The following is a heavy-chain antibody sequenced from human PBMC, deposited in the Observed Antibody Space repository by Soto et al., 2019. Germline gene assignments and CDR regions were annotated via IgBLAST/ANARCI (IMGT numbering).Heavy chain of an antibody. D-gene: IGHD2-21*02. V-gene: IGHV4-34*01. CDR2: VHHSGST. J-gene: IGHJ2*01. CDR1: GESLGGYY. CDR3: ARVMTAADWHFDL. Sequence: KASETLSLTCAVYGESLGGYYCSWSRQPPGKGLEWIGEVHHSGSTNYNPSLKSRVTISLDTSKNQFFLKLNSVTAADTAVYFCARVMTAADWHFDLWGRGTLVTVSS.